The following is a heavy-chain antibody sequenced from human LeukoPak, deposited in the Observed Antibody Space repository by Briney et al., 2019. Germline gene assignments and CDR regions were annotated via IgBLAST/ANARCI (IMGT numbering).Heavy chain of an antibody. CDR1: GGSISSYY. J-gene: IGHJ4*02. D-gene: IGHD3-10*01. CDR2: INHSGST. CDR3: ARGHAKHPYYYGSGSYIQKYYFDY. V-gene: IGHV4-34*01. Sequence: SETLSLTCTVSGGSISSYYWSWIRQPPGKGLEWIGEINHSGSTNYNPSLKSRVTISVDTSKNQFSLKLSSVTAADTAVYYCARGHAKHPYYYGSGSYIQKYYFDYWGQGTLVTVSS.